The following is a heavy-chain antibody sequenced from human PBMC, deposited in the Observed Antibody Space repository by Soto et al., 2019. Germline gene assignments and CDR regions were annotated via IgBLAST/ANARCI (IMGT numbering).Heavy chain of an antibody. J-gene: IGHJ6*02. D-gene: IGHD3-3*01. CDR2: IIPIFGTA. Sequence: QVQLVQSGAEVKKPGSSVKVSCKASGGTFSSYAISWVRQAPGQGLEWMGGIIPIFGTANYAQKFQGRVTITADESTSTAYMELSSLRSEDTAVYYCSFSYDFWSGYYNRANYYYGMDVWGQGTTVTVSS. CDR3: SFSYDFWSGYYNRANYYYGMDV. CDR1: GGTFSSYA. V-gene: IGHV1-69*01.